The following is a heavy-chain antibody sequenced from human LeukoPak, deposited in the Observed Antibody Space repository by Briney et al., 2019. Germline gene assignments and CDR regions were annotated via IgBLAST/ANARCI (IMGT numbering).Heavy chain of an antibody. CDR2: IYHSGST. Sequence: PSGTLSLTCAVSGGSISSSNWWGWVRQPPGKGLEWIGEIYHSGSTNYNPSLKSRVTISVDKSKNQFSLKLSSVAAADTAVYYCARDSNPYSSGWFGFWGQGTLVTVSS. J-gene: IGHJ4*02. V-gene: IGHV4-4*02. CDR1: GGSISSSNW. D-gene: IGHD6-19*01. CDR3: ARDSNPYSSGWFGF.